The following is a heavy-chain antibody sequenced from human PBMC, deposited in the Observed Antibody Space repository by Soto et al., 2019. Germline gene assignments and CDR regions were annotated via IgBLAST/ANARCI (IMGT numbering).Heavy chain of an antibody. CDR1: GFTFSSYW. CDR3: ARPYPNMDWFDP. Sequence: PGGSLRLSCAASGFTFSSYWMHWVRQAPGMGLVWVSRISSSGSTIYYADSVKGRFTISRDNAKNSLYLQMNSLRAEDTAVYYCARPYPNMDWFDPWGQGTLVTVSS. CDR2: ISSSGSTI. J-gene: IGHJ5*02. V-gene: IGHV3-48*04. D-gene: IGHD2-21*01.